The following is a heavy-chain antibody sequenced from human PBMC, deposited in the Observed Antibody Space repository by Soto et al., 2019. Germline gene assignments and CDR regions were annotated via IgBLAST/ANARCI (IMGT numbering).Heavy chain of an antibody. D-gene: IGHD3-10*01. V-gene: IGHV1-2*04. CDR3: ARGDRITMVRGVIAVDY. J-gene: IGHJ4*02. CDR1: GYTFTGYY. CDR2: INPNSGGT. Sequence: ASVKVSCKASGYTFTGYYMHWVRQAPGQGLEWMGWINPNSGGTNYAQKFQGWVTMTRDTSISTAYMELSRLRSDDTAVYYCARGDRITMVRGVIAVDYWGQGTLVTVSS.